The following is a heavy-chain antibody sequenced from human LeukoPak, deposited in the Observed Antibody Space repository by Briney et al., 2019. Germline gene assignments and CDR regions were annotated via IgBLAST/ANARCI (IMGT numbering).Heavy chain of an antibody. J-gene: IGHJ5*02. Sequence: GGSLRLSCAASGFTFSSYSMNWVRQAPGKGLEWVSHIRSSSETFYADSVKGRFTISRDNARNSLYLQMNNLRGEDTAIYYCARDAGNSGYGCDLWGQGTLVTVSS. CDR3: ARDAGNSGYGCDL. CDR2: IRSSSET. D-gene: IGHD5-12*01. V-gene: IGHV3-48*01. CDR1: GFTFSSYS.